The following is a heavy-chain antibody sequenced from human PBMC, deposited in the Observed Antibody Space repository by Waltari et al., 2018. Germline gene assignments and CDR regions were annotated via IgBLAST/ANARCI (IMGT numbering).Heavy chain of an antibody. D-gene: IGHD6-13*01. V-gene: IGHV1-69*01. Sequence: QVQLVQSGAEVKKPGSSVKVSCKASGGTFSSYAISWVRQAPGQGLEWMGGSIPIFGTANYAQKFQGRGTITADESTSTAYMELSSLRSEDTAVYYCARGGELRYSSSWYYFDYWGQGTLVTVSS. J-gene: IGHJ4*02. CDR3: ARGGELRYSSSWYYFDY. CDR1: GGTFSSYA. CDR2: SIPIFGTA.